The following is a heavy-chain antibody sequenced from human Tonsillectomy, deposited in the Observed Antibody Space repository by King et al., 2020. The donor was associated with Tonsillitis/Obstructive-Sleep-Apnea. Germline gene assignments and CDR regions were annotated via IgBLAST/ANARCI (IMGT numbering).Heavy chain of an antibody. CDR1: GFTFSGSA. Sequence: VQLVESGGGLVQPGGSLKLSCAASGFTFSGSAMHWVRQASGKGLEWVGRIRSKANSYATAYAASVKGRFTISRDDSKNTAYLQMNSLKTEDTAVYYCTPQFGYSSGRSYYYYYYMDVWGKGTTVTVSS. CDR2: IRSKANSYAT. J-gene: IGHJ6*03. V-gene: IGHV3-73*02. CDR3: TPQFGYSSGRSYYYYYYMDV. D-gene: IGHD6-19*01.